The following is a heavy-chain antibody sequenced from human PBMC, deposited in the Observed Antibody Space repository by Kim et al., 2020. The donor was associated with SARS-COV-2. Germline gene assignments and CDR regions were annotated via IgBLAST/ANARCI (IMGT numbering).Heavy chain of an antibody. CDR1: GFTLSGYE. V-gene: IGHV3-48*03. Sequence: GGSLRLSCAASGFTLSGYEMNWVRQAPGKGLEWISYISSSGSTIYYSDSVRGRFIISRDNTENSVYLQMSSLRGEDTAVYYCARDVPGLDAFDIWGQGTMVTVSS. J-gene: IGHJ3*02. CDR2: ISSSGSTI. CDR3: ARDVPGLDAFDI.